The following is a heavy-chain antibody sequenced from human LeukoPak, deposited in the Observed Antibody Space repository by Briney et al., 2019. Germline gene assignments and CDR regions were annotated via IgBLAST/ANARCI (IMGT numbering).Heavy chain of an antibody. D-gene: IGHD6-19*01. CDR3: ARYIPYSSGWYGAFDP. Sequence: SQTLSLTCAISGDSVSSNSAAWNWIRQSPSRGLEWLGRTYYRSKWYNDYAVSVKSRITINPDTSKNQFSLQPNSVTPEDTAVYYCARYIPYSSGWYGAFDPWGQGTLVTVSS. CDR1: GDSVSSNSAA. V-gene: IGHV6-1*01. CDR2: TYYRSKWYN. J-gene: IGHJ5*02.